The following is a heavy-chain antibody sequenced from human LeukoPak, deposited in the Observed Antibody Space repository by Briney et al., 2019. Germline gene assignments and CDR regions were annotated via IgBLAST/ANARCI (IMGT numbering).Heavy chain of an antibody. CDR3: ARAEMVRGVFDY. CDR2: ISAYNGNT. D-gene: IGHD3-10*01. CDR1: GYTFTSYG. Sequence: ASVKVSCKASGYTFTSYGISWVRQAPGQGLEWMGWISAYNGNTNYAQKLQGRVTMTTDTSTSTAYMELRSLRSDDTAVYYCARAEMVRGVFDYWGQGALVTVSS. J-gene: IGHJ4*02. V-gene: IGHV1-18*01.